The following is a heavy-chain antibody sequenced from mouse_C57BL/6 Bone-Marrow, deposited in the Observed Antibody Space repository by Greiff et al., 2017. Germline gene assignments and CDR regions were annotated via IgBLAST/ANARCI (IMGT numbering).Heavy chain of an antibody. D-gene: IGHD1-1*01. CDR2: ISSGGDYI. CDR3: TRDGYCYCSSWGYFDV. J-gene: IGHJ1*03. V-gene: IGHV5-9-1*02. CDR1: GFTFSSYA. Sequence: EVKLVESGEGLVKPGGSLKLSCAASGFTFSSYAMSWVRQTPEKRLEWVAYISSGGDYIYYADTVKGRFTISRDNARNTRYLQMSSLKSEDTAMYYCTRDGYCYCSSWGYFDVWGTGTTVTVSS.